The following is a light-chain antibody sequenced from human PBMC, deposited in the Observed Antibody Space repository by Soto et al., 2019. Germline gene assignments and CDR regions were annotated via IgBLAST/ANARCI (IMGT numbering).Light chain of an antibody. V-gene: IGKV3-15*01. Sequence: EIVMTQSPATLSVSPGERATLSCRASQSVSSNLAWYQQKPGQAPRLLIYGASTRAPGIPARFSRSGSGTEFTLTISSLQYEDFAVYYCQQYNNWPRPTFGGGTKVEIK. CDR2: GAS. CDR1: QSVSSN. J-gene: IGKJ4*01. CDR3: QQYNNWPRPT.